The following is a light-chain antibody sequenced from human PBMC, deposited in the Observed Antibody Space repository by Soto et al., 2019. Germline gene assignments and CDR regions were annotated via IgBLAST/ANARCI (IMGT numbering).Light chain of an antibody. V-gene: IGKV1-5*01. CDR2: DVS. J-gene: IGKJ4*01. CDR1: QSINAW. Sequence: DIHMTQAPSTLSASVGDRVTITCRASQSINAWLAWYQQKPGKAPKLLIYDVSTLASGVPSRFSGSASGTEFTLTISSLQPEDFATYFCKQSSAFPLTFGGGTKVDIK. CDR3: KQSSAFPLT.